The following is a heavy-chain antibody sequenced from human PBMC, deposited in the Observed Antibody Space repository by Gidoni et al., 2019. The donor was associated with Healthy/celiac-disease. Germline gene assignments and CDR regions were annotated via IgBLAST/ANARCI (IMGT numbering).Heavy chain of an antibody. CDR2: ISYDGSNK. Sequence: QVQLVESGGGVVQPGRSLRLSCAASGFTFSSYAMHWVRQATGKGLEWVAVISYDGSNKYYADSVKGRFTISRDNSKNTLYLQMNSLRAEDTAVYYCARDETGADYWGQGTLVTVSS. V-gene: IGHV3-30-3*01. D-gene: IGHD7-27*01. CDR3: ARDETGADY. J-gene: IGHJ4*02. CDR1: GFTFSSYA.